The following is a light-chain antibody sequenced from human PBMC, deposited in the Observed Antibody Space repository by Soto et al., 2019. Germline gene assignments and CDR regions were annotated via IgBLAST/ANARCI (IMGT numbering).Light chain of an antibody. CDR3: QQNYRATPWT. V-gene: IGKV1-39*01. CDR2: AAS. J-gene: IGKJ1*01. CDR1: QSISRY. Sequence: DIQITQSPSSLSASVGDRSTMPCRASQSISRYLNWYQHKPGKAPNLLIKAASSLETGVPSRFSGGGSGTDFTLNISSLQPDDFADYYCQQNYRATPWTFGQGTKVDIK.